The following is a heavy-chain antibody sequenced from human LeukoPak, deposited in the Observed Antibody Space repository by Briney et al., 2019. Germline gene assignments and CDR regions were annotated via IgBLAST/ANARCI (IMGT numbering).Heavy chain of an antibody. Sequence: SETLSLTCTVSGGSTSSYYWSWIRQPPGKGLEWIGYIYYSGSTNYNPSLKSRVTISVDTSKNQFSLKLSSVTAADTAVYYCARGRGGYNPFDYWGQGTLVTVSS. J-gene: IGHJ4*02. CDR3: ARGRGGYNPFDY. CDR1: GGSTSSYY. CDR2: IYYSGST. D-gene: IGHD5-24*01. V-gene: IGHV4-59*01.